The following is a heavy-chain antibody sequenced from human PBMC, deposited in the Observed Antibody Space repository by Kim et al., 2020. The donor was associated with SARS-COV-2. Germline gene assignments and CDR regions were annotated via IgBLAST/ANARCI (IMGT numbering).Heavy chain of an antibody. CDR1: GFTFDDYA. D-gene: IGHD3-22*01. CDR2: ISWNSGSI. Sequence: GGSLRLSCAASGFTFDDYAMHWVRQAPGKGLEWVSGISWNSGSIGYADSVKGRFTISRDNAKNSLYLQMNSLRAEDTALYYCAKDAYYDSSGYYYGFWYFDLWGRGTLVTVSS. V-gene: IGHV3-9*01. J-gene: IGHJ2*01. CDR3: AKDAYYDSSGYYYGFWYFDL.